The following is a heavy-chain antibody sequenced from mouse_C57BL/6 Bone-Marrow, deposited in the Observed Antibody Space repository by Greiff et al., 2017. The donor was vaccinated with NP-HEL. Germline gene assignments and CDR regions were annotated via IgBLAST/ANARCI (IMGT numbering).Heavy chain of an antibody. D-gene: IGHD1-1*01. CDR3: AREDGSSIAY. Sequence: VKLQESGAELARPGASVKMSCKASGYTFTSYTMHWVKQRPGPGLEWIGYINPSSGYTKYNQKFKDKATLTADKSSSTAYMQLSSLTSEDSAVYYCAREDGSSIAYWGQGTLVTVSA. V-gene: IGHV1-4*01. J-gene: IGHJ3*01. CDR2: INPSSGYT. CDR1: GYTFTSYT.